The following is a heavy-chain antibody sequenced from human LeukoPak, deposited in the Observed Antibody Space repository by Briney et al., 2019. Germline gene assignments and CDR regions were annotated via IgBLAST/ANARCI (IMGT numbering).Heavy chain of an antibody. V-gene: IGHV1-18*01. CDR2: ISAYNGNT. CDR3: ARDSIAAAGIFYYGMDV. J-gene: IGHJ6*02. CDR1: GYTFTSYG. Sequence: ASVKVSCKASGYTFTSYGISWVRQAPGQGLEWMGWISAYNGNTNYAQKLQGRVTMTTDTSTSTAYMELRSLRSDDTAVYYCARDSIAAAGIFYYGMDVWGQGTTATVSS. D-gene: IGHD6-13*01.